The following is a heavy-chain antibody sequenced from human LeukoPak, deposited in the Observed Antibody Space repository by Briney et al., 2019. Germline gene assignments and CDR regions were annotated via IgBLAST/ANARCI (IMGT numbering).Heavy chain of an antibody. CDR2: IYYSGST. CDR3: ASGFAVAGTALDY. V-gene: IGHV4-39*07. Sequence: SETLSLTCTVSGGSISRSSYYWGWIRQPPGEGLEWIGSIYYSGSTYYNPTLKSRVTISVDTSKNQFSLKLSSVTAADTAVYYCASGFAVAGTALDYWGQGTLVTVSS. D-gene: IGHD6-19*01. CDR1: GGSISRSSYY. J-gene: IGHJ4*02.